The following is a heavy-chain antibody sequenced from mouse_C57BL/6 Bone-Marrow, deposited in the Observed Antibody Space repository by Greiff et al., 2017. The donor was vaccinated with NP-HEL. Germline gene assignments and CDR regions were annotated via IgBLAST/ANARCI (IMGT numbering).Heavy chain of an antibody. CDR3: AGYYSKGCAVDY. J-gene: IGHJ4*01. V-gene: IGHV6-3*01. D-gene: IGHD2-5*01. CDR2: ISLKSDNYAT. CDR1: GFTFSNYW. Sequence: EVMLVESGGGLVQPGGSMKLSCVASGFTFSNYWMNWVRQSPEKGLEWVAQISLKSDNYATHYAESGKGRFTISRDESKRSVYLQMSSLRAEDTGVYYCAGYYSKGCAVDYWGQGTSVTVSS.